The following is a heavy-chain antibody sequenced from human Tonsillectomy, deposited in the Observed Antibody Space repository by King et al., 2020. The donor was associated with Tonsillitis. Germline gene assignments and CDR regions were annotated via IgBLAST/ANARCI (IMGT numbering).Heavy chain of an antibody. Sequence: VQLVESGGGLVKPGGSLRLSCAASGFTFGTFSMKWVRQAPGKGLEWVSSISGSGTSIFYTDSVKGRFTISRDNAKNSLYLQMNSLRAEDTAVYYCARVPRNNFGPDYSSYGGDVGGQG. V-gene: IGHV3-21*01. J-gene: IGHJ6*02. CDR2: ISGSGTSI. CDR1: GFTFGTFS. CDR3: ARVPRNNFGPDYSSYGGDV. D-gene: IGHD1-1*01.